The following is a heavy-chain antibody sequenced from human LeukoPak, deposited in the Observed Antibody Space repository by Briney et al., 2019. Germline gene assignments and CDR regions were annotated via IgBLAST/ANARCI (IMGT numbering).Heavy chain of an antibody. CDR2: IYYSGST. J-gene: IGHJ4*02. CDR3: ARDRRDGYPDY. D-gene: IGHD5-24*01. Sequence: KPSETLSLTCTVSGGSISSYYWSWIRQPPGKGLEWIGYIYYSGSTNYNPSLKSRVTISVDTSKDQFSLKLSSVTAADTAVYYCARDRRDGYPDYWGQGTLVTVSS. CDR1: GGSISSYY. V-gene: IGHV4-59*01.